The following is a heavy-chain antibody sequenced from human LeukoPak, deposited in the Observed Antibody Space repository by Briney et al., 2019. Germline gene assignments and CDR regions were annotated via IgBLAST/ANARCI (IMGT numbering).Heavy chain of an antibody. D-gene: IGHD3-10*01. V-gene: IGHV1-18*04. CDR2: INPNNGNT. CDR3: ARGRPKNLWFGDLPDHDY. Sequence: ASVKVSCKASGYTFTGYYMHWVRQAPGQGLEWMGWINPNNGNTNYAQKLQGRVTMTTDTSTSTAYMELRSLRSDDTTVYYCARGRPKNLWFGDLPDHDYWGQGTLVTVSS. CDR1: GYTFTGYY. J-gene: IGHJ4*02.